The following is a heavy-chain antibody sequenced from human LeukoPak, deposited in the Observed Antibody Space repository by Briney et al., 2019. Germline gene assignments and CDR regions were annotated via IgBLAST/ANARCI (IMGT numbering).Heavy chain of an antibody. CDR1: GGSFSGYY. CDR2: INHSGST. D-gene: IGHD6-13*01. J-gene: IGHJ5*02. CDR3: ARWAAAGTWYNWFDP. V-gene: IGHV4-34*01. Sequence: PSETLSLTCAVYGGSFSGYYWSWIRQPPGKGLEWIGEINHSGSTNYNPSLKSRVTISVDTSKNQFSLKLSSVTAADTAVYYCARWAAAGTWYNWFDPWGQGTLVTVSS.